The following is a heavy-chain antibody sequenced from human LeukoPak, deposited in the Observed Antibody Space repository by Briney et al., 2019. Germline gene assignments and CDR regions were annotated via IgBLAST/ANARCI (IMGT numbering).Heavy chain of an antibody. J-gene: IGHJ5*02. Sequence: PGGSLRLSCAASGFTFSSYVMSWVRQAPGKGLEWVSGISGSGGTTHYADSVKGRFTISRDNSKNTLYLQMNSLRAEDTAVYYCAKLGGSWFSSWFDPWGQGTLVTVSS. CDR2: ISGSGGTT. V-gene: IGHV3-23*01. CDR1: GFTFSSYV. D-gene: IGHD1-26*01. CDR3: AKLGGSWFSSWFDP.